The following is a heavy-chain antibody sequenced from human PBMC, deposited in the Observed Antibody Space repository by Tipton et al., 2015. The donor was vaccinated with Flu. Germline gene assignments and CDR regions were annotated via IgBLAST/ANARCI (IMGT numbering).Heavy chain of an antibody. V-gene: IGHV4-59*02. CDR3: ARGPGGQWLGTFDS. J-gene: IGHJ4*02. Sequence: GLVKPSETLSLTCTVSGGSVSSFYWNWLRQAPGKELEWIGYIHFSGSTSYNPSLKSRVTISADTSQNQFSLKLTSVNTADAAVYYCARGPGGQWLGTFDSWGQGTLVTVSS. CDR1: GGSVSSFY. CDR2: IHFSGST. D-gene: IGHD6-19*01.